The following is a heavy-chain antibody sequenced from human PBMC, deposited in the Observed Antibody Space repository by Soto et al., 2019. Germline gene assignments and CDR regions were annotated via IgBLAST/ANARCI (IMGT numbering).Heavy chain of an antibody. J-gene: IGHJ4*02. CDR1: SGSISTGNW. D-gene: IGHD6-25*01. CDR3: ARVFSSGSGWMYYFDF. CDR2: IYYTGAT. V-gene: IGHV4-4*02. Sequence: QVELQESGPRLVKSSGTLSLTCEVSSGSISTGNWWSWVRQPPGKGLEWIGEIYYTGATNYNPSLKSRVTMTIDKSKVHFSLILTSATAADTAVYYCARVFSSGSGWMYYFDFWGQGILVSVSS.